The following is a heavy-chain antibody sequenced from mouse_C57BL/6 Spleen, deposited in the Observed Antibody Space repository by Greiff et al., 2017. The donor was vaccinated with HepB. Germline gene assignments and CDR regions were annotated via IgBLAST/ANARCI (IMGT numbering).Heavy chain of an antibody. J-gene: IGHJ3*01. CDR1: GYTFTSYW. CDR2: IYPGNSDT. V-gene: IGHV1-5*01. D-gene: IGHD3-2*02. CDR3: TRGRDSSGPFAY. Sequence: EVQLQQSGTVLARPGASVKMSCKTSGYTFTSYWMHWVKQRPGQGLEWIGAIYPGNSDTSYNQKFKGKAKLTAVTSASTAYMELSSLTNEDSAVYYWTRGRDSSGPFAYWGQGTLVTVSA.